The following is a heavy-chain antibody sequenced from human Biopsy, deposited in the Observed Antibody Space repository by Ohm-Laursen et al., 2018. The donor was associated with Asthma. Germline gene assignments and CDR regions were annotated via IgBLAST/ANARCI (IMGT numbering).Heavy chain of an antibody. D-gene: IGHD1-14*01. Sequence: TQTLTLTCSFSGFALSSSGANVNWIRQPPGKALEWLARIDWEEDKFYSTSLRTRLTISKGSSEDQVVLTMTNMGPVDTATYYCTRHNDYWGPGILVTVSS. CDR1: GFALSSSGAN. J-gene: IGHJ4*02. V-gene: IGHV2-70*04. CDR2: IDWEEDK. CDR3: TRHNDY.